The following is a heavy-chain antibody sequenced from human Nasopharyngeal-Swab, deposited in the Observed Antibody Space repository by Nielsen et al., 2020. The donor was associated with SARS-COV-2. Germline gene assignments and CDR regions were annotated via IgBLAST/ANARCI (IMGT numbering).Heavy chain of an antibody. CDR3: ARDQYGDYGDY. CDR2: IYSGGST. J-gene: IGHJ4*02. Sequence: WSRQPPGKGLEWVSVIYSGGSTYYADSVKGRFTISRDNSKNTLYLQMNSLRAEDTAVYYCARDQYGDYGDYWGQGTLVTSPQ. D-gene: IGHD4-17*01. V-gene: IGHV3-53*01.